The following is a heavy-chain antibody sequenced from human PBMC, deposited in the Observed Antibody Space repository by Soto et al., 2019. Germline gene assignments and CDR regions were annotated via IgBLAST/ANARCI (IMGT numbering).Heavy chain of an antibody. CDR3: ARLIGNSWLDS. CDR2: TYYRSKWYN. Sequence: QVQLQQSGPGLVKPSQPLSLTCAISGDSVSSNSATWDWLRQSPSSGLEWLGRTYYRSKWYNDYAVSVKVRIPINPDTSNNKPSLQRNSGTPDDTAGYYWARLIGNSWLDSWGQGTLVTVSS. D-gene: IGHD2-8*01. V-gene: IGHV6-1*01. CDR1: GDSVSSNSAT. J-gene: IGHJ5*01.